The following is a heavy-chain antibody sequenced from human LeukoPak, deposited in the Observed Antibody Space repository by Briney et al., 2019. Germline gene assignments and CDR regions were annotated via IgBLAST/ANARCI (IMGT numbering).Heavy chain of an antibody. D-gene: IGHD5/OR15-5a*01. J-gene: IGHJ5*02. CDR2: LSGSGITT. CDR1: GFTFGNSA. V-gene: IGHV3-23*01. CDR3: AKERFLLSIWFDP. Sequence: PGGCTGLSCAASGFTFGNSAMSWVRQATGKGLEWVSTLSGSGITTYYADSVKGRFTISRDNSKNTLYLQMNSLRAEDTAVYYCAKERFLLSIWFDPWGQGTLVTVSS.